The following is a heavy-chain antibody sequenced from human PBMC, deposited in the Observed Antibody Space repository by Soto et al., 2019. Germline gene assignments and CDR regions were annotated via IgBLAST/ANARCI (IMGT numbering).Heavy chain of an antibody. D-gene: IGHD3-22*01. CDR1: GFTVSSYA. CDR2: ISGSGGST. J-gene: IGHJ3*02. CDR3: AKDLYDRLGMAFDI. V-gene: IGHV3-23*01. Sequence: WSLILSYASSGFTVSSYAMTMVRHAAGKGLEWGLAISGSGGSTYYADSVKGRFTISRDNSKNTLYLQMNSLRAEDTAVYYCAKDLYDRLGMAFDIWGQGTMVTVSS.